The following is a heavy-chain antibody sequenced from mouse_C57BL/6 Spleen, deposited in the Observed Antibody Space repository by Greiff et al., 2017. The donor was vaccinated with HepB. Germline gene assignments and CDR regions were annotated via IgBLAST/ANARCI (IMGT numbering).Heavy chain of an antibody. J-gene: IGHJ2*01. D-gene: IGHD1-1*01. V-gene: IGHV1-4*01. CDR3: ASQGITTVVAHFDY. CDR1: GYTFTSYT. CDR2: INPSSGYT. Sequence: VQLVESGAELARPGASVKMSCKASGYTFTSYTMHWVKQRPGQGLEWIGYINPSSGYTKYNQKFKDKATLTADKSSSTAYMQLSSLTSEDSAVYYCASQGITTVVAHFDYWGQGTTLTVSS.